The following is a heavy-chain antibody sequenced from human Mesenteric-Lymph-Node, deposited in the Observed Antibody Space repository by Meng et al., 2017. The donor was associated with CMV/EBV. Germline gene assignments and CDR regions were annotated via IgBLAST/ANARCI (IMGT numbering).Heavy chain of an antibody. D-gene: IGHD6-6*01. V-gene: IGHV3-48*04. CDR1: GFTFSSYS. J-gene: IGHJ4*02. CDR2: ISSSSSSI. Sequence: GVLKISCASSGFTFSSYSMNWVRQAPGKGLEWVSYISSSSSSINYADSVRGRFTISRDNAKNTLYLQMNSLRAEDTAVYYCAREISSSGRYFDHWGQGTLVTVSS. CDR3: AREISSSGRYFDH.